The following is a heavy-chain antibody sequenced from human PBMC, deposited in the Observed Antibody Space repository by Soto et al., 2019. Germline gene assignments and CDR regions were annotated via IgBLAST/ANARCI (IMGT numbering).Heavy chain of an antibody. V-gene: IGHV1-8*01. J-gene: IGHJ5*02. D-gene: IGHD2-15*01. CDR2: MNPNSGDT. CDR3: ARGRGGYCTGGTCYRWFDH. CDR1: VYSFSNYD. Sequence: XSVKVSCKASVYSFSNYDTYWVRQAPGQGLEWMGWMNPNSGDTVYAQKFQGRVTMTRDASVSTAYMELSSLTSEDTAVYYCARGRGGYCTGGTCYRWFDHSGQGTLVTVSS.